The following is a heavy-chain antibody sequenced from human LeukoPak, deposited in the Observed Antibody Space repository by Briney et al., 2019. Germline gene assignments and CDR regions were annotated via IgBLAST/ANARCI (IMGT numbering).Heavy chain of an antibody. D-gene: IGHD2-2*01. CDR3: ARHAIPIVVVPAAPGGAAFDI. V-gene: IGHV4-34*01. Sequence: SETLSLTCAVYGGSFSGYYWSWIRQPPGKGLEWIGEINHSGSTNYNPSLKSRVTISVDTSKNQFSLKLSSVTAADTAVYYCARHAIPIVVVPAAPGGAAFDIWGQGTMVTVSS. CDR1: GGSFSGYY. CDR2: INHSGST. J-gene: IGHJ3*02.